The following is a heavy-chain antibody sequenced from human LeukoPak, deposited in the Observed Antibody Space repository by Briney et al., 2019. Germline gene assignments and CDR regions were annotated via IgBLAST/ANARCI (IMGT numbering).Heavy chain of an antibody. CDR3: ARVLSMVRGVRDYYGMDV. D-gene: IGHD3-10*01. V-gene: IGHV1-8*01. CDR1: GGTFTSYD. CDR2: MNPNSGNT. Sequence: ASVKVSCKASGGTFTSYDINWVRQATGQGLEWMGWMNPNSGNTGYAQKFQGRVTMTRNTSISTAYMELSSLRSEDTAVYYCARVLSMVRGVRDYYGMDVWGQGTTVTVSS. J-gene: IGHJ6*02.